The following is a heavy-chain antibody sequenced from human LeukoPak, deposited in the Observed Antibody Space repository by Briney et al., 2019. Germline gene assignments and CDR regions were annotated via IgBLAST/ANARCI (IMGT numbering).Heavy chain of an antibody. CDR3: AGVQSQNYYAMDV. J-gene: IGHJ6*02. V-gene: IGHV4-34*08. Sequence: GSLRLSCAASGFTFSSYAMSWIRQPPGKGLEWIGEINHSGSTNYNPSLKSRVTMSVDRSKNQLSLKLSSVTAADTAVYYCAGVQSQNYYAMDVWGPGTPVTVSS. CDR2: INHSGST. CDR1: GFTFSSYA.